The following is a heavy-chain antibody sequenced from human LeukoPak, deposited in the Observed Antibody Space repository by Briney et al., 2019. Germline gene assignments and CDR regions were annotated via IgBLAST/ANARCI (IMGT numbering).Heavy chain of an antibody. D-gene: IGHD6-13*01. CDR2: IYHNGNT. Sequence: SETLSLTCTVSGGSISDFYWSWVRQPPGKGLEWIGYIYHNGNTNYNPSLKSRVTISVDTSKNQFSLKLSSVTAADTAVYYCARDLVAAAGTETNWFDPWGQGTLVTVSS. J-gene: IGHJ5*02. V-gene: IGHV4-59*01. CDR3: ARDLVAAAGTETNWFDP. CDR1: GGSISDFY.